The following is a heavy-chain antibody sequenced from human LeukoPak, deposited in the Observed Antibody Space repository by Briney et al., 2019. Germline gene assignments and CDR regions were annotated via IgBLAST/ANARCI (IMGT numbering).Heavy chain of an antibody. D-gene: IGHD5-12*01. CDR2: MNPNSGNT. Sequence: ASVKVSCKASGYTFTSYDINWVRQATGQGLEWMGWMNPNSGNTGYAQKFQGRVTMTRNTSISTAYMELSRLRSDDTAVYYCAREMYVDIVATSAFDIWGQGTMVTVSS. V-gene: IGHV1-8*01. CDR3: AREMYVDIVATSAFDI. CDR1: GYTFTSYD. J-gene: IGHJ3*02.